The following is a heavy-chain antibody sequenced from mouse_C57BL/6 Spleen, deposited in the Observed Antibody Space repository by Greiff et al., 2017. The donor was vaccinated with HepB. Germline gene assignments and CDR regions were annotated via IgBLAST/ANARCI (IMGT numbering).Heavy chain of an antibody. J-gene: IGHJ1*03. CDR2: INPSNGGT. Sequence: QVQLKQPGTELVKPGASVKLSCKASGYTFTSYWMHWVKQRPGQGLEWIGNINPSNGGTNYNEKFKSKATLTVDKSSSTAYMQLSSLTSEDSAVYYCASSRELLRVNFDVWGTGTTATVSS. CDR1: GYTFTSYW. V-gene: IGHV1-53*01. D-gene: IGHD2-12*01. CDR3: ASSRELLRVNFDV.